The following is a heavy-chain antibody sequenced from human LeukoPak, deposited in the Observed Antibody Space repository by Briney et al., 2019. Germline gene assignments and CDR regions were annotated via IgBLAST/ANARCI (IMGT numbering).Heavy chain of an antibody. CDR2: INPNSGGT. J-gene: IGHJ4*02. V-gene: IGHV1-2*02. CDR1: GYTFTGYY. D-gene: IGHD2-21*02. Sequence: KPGASVKVSCKASGYTFTGYYMHWVRQAPGQGREWMGWINPNSGGTNYAQKFQGRITMTRDTSISTAYMELSRLRSDDTAVYYCASRRKNCGGDCLPFDYRGQGTLVTVSS. CDR3: ASRRKNCGGDCLPFDY.